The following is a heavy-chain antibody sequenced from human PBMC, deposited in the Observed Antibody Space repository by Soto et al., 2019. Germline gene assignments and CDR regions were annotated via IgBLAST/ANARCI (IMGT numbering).Heavy chain of an antibody. CDR1: GFTFSSYA. J-gene: IGHJ5*02. CDR2: ISYDGSNK. CDR3: ARDPRITIFGVVIQKVWFDP. D-gene: IGHD3-3*01. Sequence: GGSPRLSCAASGFTFSSYAMHWVRQAPGKGLEWVAVISYDGSNKYYADSVKGRFTISRDNSKNTLYLQMNSLRAEDTAVYYCARDPRITIFGVVIQKVWFDPWGQGTLVTVSS. V-gene: IGHV3-30-3*01.